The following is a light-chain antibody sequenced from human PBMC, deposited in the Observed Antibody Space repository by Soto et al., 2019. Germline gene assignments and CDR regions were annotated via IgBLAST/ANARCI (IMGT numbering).Light chain of an antibody. CDR2: EVS. J-gene: IGLJ2*01. CDR3: TSYTSSSTVV. V-gene: IGLV2-14*01. Sequence: QSALTQPASVSGSPGQSITISCTGTSSDVGVYNYVSWYQQHPGKAPKLMIYEVSNRPSGVSNRFSGSKSGNTASLTISGLQAEDEAEYYCTSYTSSSTVVFGGGTKLTVL. CDR1: SSDVGVYNY.